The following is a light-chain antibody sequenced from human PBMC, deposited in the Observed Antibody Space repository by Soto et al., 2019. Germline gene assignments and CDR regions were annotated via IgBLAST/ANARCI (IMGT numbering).Light chain of an antibody. J-gene: IGKJ4*01. CDR2: DAS. Sequence: DIQMTQSPSSLSAFVGDRVIITCQASQDISNYLNWYQQKPGKAPKLLIYDASKLETGVPSRFSGSGSGTDFSFTISSLQPEDIATYYCQQFDDLPPLTFGGGTKGEIK. V-gene: IGKV1-33*01. CDR3: QQFDDLPPLT. CDR1: QDISNY.